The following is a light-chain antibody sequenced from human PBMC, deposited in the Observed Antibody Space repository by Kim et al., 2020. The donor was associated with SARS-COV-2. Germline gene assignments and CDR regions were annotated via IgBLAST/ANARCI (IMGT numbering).Light chain of an antibody. CDR3: QQTYRIPLT. CDR2: ASS. Sequence: DIQMTQSPSSLSASLGDRVTITCRSSQTIAAYLNWYQQRPGKPPKLLIFASSTLENGVPSRFSGSGSGTDSTLTINNVQPEDFATYYCQQTYRIPLTFGQGTRLEIK. V-gene: IGKV1-39*01. J-gene: IGKJ5*01. CDR1: QTIAAY.